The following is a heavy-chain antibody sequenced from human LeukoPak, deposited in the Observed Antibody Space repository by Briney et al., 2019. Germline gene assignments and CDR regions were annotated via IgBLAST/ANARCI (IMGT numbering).Heavy chain of an antibody. V-gene: IGHV3-53*01. D-gene: IGHD3-22*01. CDR1: GFTVSSNY. Sequence: GGSLRLSCAASGFTVSSNYMSWVRQAPGKGLGWVSVIYSGGSTYYADSVKGRFTISRDNSKNTLYLQMNSLRAEDTAVYYCARDGYYYDSSGYYYVFDYWGQGTLVTVSS. J-gene: IGHJ4*02. CDR2: IYSGGST. CDR3: ARDGYYYDSSGYYYVFDY.